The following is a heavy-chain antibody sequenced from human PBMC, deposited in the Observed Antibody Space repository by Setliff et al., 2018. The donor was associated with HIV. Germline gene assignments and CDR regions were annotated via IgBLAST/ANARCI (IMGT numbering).Heavy chain of an antibody. CDR3: ARELGSFPYYMDV. D-gene: IGHD3-10*01. CDR2: INHSGST. V-gene: IGHV4-34*01. J-gene: IGHJ6*03. CDR1: GGSFSGYY. Sequence: PSETLSLTCAVYGGSFSGYYWSWIRQPPGKGLECIGEINHSGSTNHNPSLKSRVTMSTDTSKNQFSLKLSSVTAADTAIYYCARELGSFPYYMDVWGKGTTVTVSS.